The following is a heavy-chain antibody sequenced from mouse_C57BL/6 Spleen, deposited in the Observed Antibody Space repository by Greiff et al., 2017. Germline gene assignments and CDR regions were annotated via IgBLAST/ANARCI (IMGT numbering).Heavy chain of an antibody. Sequence: QVQLQQPGAELVKPGASVKLSCKASGYTFPSYWMHWVKQRPGQGLEWIGMIHPNSGSTNYNEKFNSKATLTVDKSSSPAYMQLSSLTSEDSAVYYCARIHDGPYWYIDVWGAGTPATVSS. CDR2: IHPNSGST. D-gene: IGHD2-3*01. CDR1: GYTFPSYW. V-gene: IGHV1-64*01. CDR3: ARIHDGPYWYIDV. J-gene: IGHJ1*01.